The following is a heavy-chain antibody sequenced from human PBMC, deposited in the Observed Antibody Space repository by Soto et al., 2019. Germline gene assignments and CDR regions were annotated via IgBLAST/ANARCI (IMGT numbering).Heavy chain of an antibody. V-gene: IGHV3-66*01. Sequence: EVQLVESGGGLVQPGGSLRLSCAASGFTVSSNYMSWVRQAPGKGLEWVSVIYSGGSTYYADSVKGRFTISRDNSKNTLYIKMNSLGAAATAVYYCASGERAHSSGWYGGGYYFDYWGQGTLVTVSS. CDR1: GFTVSSNY. J-gene: IGHJ4*02. CDR3: ASGERAHSSGWYGGGYYFDY. CDR2: IYSGGST. D-gene: IGHD6-19*01.